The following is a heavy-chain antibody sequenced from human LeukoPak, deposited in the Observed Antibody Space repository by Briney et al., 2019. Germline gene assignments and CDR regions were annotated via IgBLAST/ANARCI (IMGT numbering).Heavy chain of an antibody. Sequence: ASVKVSCKASGYTFTSYGLSWVRQATGQGLEWMGWMNPNSGNTGYAQKFQGRVTITRNTSISTAYMELSSLRSEDTAVYYCARDQSRDFWSGYSGYYMDVWGKGTTVTVSS. CDR1: GYTFTSYG. CDR3: ARDQSRDFWSGYSGYYMDV. D-gene: IGHD3-3*01. V-gene: IGHV1-8*03. J-gene: IGHJ6*03. CDR2: MNPNSGNT.